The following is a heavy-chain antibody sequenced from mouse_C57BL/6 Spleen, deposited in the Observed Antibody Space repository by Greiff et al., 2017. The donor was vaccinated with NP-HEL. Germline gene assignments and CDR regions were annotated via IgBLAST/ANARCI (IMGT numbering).Heavy chain of an antibody. D-gene: IGHD1-1*01. CDR2: IYPGSGST. Sequence: QVQLQQPGAELVKPGASVKMSCKASGYTFTSYWITWVKQRPGQGLEWIGDIYPGSGSTNYNEKFKSKATLTVDTSSSTAYMQLSSLTSEDSAVYYCARIHGSRDYYAMDYWGQGTSVTVSS. J-gene: IGHJ4*01. CDR1: GYTFTSYW. V-gene: IGHV1-55*01. CDR3: ARIHGSRDYYAMDY.